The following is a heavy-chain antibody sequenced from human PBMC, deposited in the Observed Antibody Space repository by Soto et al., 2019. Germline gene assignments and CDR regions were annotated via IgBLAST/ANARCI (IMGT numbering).Heavy chain of an antibody. D-gene: IGHD6-13*01. V-gene: IGHV3-66*01. CDR2: IYSDGST. CDR1: GFTVNSNY. J-gene: IGHJ6*02. Sequence: GGSLRLSCAASGFTVNSNYMSWVRQAPGKGLEWVSVIYSDGSTYYADSVKGRFIISRDNSNNTLYFQMNSLRAEDTAVYYCASSNIAAAGFYYYGMDVWGRGTTVTVSS. CDR3: ASSNIAAAGFYYYGMDV.